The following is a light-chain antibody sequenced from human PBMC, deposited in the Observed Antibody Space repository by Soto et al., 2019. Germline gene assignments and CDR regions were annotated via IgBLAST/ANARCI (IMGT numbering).Light chain of an antibody. J-gene: IGLJ1*01. CDR3: SSYTRSITPYV. Sequence: QSALTQPASVSGSPGQSITISCTGTITDIGAYNYVSWYQQHPGKAPKLLIYGVSSRPSGVSNRFSGSKSGNAAYLTISGIQADDEAEYYCSSYTRSITPYVLGTGTKVTV. CDR1: ITDIGAYNY. CDR2: GVS. V-gene: IGLV2-14*01.